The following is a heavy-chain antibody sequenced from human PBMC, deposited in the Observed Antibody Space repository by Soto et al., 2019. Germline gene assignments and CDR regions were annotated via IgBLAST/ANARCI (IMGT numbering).Heavy chain of an antibody. CDR2: LNPSDGST. J-gene: IGHJ2*01. D-gene: IGHD4-17*01. Sequence: ASVKVSCKASGYTFTSFYIHWVRQAPGQGLEWMAILNPSDGSTTYAQKFQGRVTMTRDTSTSTVYKELSSLRSEDTAVYYCARVAVTNPYWYFDLWGRGTLVTVSS. CDR1: GYTFTSFY. V-gene: IGHV1-46*01. CDR3: ARVAVTNPYWYFDL.